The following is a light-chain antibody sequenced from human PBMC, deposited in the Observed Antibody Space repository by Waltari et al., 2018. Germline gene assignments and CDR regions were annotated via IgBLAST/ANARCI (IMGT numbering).Light chain of an antibody. J-gene: IGLJ2*01. CDR1: KLGVKY. CDR3: QSWDSTTVV. Sequence: SYELTQPPSVSVSPGQTASITCSGEKLGVKYLPGYQQKPGQSLMLLIYQDNKRPSGVPERVSGSNSGNTATLTISETQAMDEADYYCQSWDSTTVVFGGGTKLTVL. CDR2: QDN. V-gene: IGLV3-1*01.